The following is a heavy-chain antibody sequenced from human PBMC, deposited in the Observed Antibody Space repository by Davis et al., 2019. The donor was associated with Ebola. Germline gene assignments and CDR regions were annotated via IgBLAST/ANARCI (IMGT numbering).Heavy chain of an antibody. CDR1: GFSFSDYY. CDR2: ISISSGFT. D-gene: IGHD5-24*01. CDR3: ARGPRKMATTNFDY. V-gene: IGHV3-11*06. J-gene: IGHJ4*02. Sequence: PGGSLRLSCAASGFSFSDYYMSWLRQAPGKGLEWVSYISISSGFTNYADSVKGRFTISRDNAKNSLYLQMNSLRAEDTAVYYCARGPRKMATTNFDYWGQGTLVTVSS.